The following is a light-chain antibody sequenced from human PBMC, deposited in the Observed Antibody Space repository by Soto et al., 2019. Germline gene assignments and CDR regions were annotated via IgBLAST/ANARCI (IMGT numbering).Light chain of an antibody. V-gene: IGLV2-8*01. CDR1: SSDVGGSNY. J-gene: IGLJ2*01. Sequence: QSALTQPPSASGSPGQSVTISCTGSSSDVGGSNYVSWYQQHPGKAPKLIIYEVIQRPSGVPDRCSGSRSGTTASLTVSGLQAEDEAYYYCSSFTGSNTLIFGGGTKLTVL. CDR2: EVI. CDR3: SSFTGSNTLI.